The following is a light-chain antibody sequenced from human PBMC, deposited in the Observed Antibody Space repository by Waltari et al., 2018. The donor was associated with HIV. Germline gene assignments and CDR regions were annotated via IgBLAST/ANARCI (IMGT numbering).Light chain of an antibody. V-gene: IGKV1-39*01. Sequence: DIQMTQSPSSLSASVGDRVTITCRASQRIASYLNWFQQKPGEAPNLLIFAASSVQSGVPSRFSGSGSGTDFTLTISSLQPEDFATYYCQQCYSFPWTFGQGTKVEVK. J-gene: IGKJ1*01. CDR2: AAS. CDR1: QRIASY. CDR3: QQCYSFPWT.